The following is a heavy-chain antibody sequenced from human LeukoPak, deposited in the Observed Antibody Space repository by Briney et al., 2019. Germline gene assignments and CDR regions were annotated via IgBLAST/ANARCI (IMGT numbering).Heavy chain of an antibody. D-gene: IGHD3-22*01. J-gene: IGHJ4*02. CDR1: GGTFSSYA. CDR2: IIPILGIA. CDR3: ARDNYDSSGYYSAQYYFDY. Sequence: ASVKVSCKASGGTFSSYAIRWVRQAPGQGLEWMGRIIPILGIANYAQKFQGRVTITADKSTSTAYTELSSLRSEDTAVYYCARDNYDSSGYYSAQYYFDYWGQGTLVTVSS. V-gene: IGHV1-69*04.